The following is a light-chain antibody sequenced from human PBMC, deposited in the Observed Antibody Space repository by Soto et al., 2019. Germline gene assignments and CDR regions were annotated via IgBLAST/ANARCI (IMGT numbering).Light chain of an antibody. Sequence: QSALTQPRSVSGSPGQSVTISCTGTSSDVDRYNYVSWYQQHPSKAPELMIYDVSKRPSGVPDRFSGSKSGNTASLTISGLQAEDEADYYCCSYAVTNTWVFGGGTKLTVL. CDR3: CSYAVTNTWV. CDR2: DVS. J-gene: IGLJ3*02. V-gene: IGLV2-11*01. CDR1: SSDVDRYNY.